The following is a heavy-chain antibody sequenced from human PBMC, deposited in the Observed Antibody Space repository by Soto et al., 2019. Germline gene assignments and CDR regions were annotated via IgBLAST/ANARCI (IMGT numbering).Heavy chain of an antibody. D-gene: IGHD3-10*01. Sequence: EVQLVESGGGLVQPGGSLRLSCSASGFTFSSYAMHWVRQAPGKGLEYVSAISSNGGSTYYADSVKGRFTISRDNSKNTLYLQMSSLRAEDTAVYYCVKDQPQVLLWFGDRPYYYYYGMDVWGQGTTVTVSS. CDR3: VKDQPQVLLWFGDRPYYYYYGMDV. CDR2: ISSNGGST. CDR1: GFTFSSYA. J-gene: IGHJ6*02. V-gene: IGHV3-64D*08.